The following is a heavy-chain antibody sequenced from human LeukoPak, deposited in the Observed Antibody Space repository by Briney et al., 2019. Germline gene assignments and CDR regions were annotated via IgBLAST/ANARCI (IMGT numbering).Heavy chain of an antibody. Sequence: GGSLRLSCAASGFTFSSYAMHWVRQAPGKGLEWVAVISYDGSNKYYADSVKGRFTISRDNSKNTLYLQMNSLRAEDTAVYYCVRDRLNYYDSSGWMDYWGQGTLVTVSS. J-gene: IGHJ4*02. CDR1: GFTFSSYA. CDR2: ISYDGSNK. CDR3: VRDRLNYYDSSGWMDY. D-gene: IGHD3-22*01. V-gene: IGHV3-30-3*01.